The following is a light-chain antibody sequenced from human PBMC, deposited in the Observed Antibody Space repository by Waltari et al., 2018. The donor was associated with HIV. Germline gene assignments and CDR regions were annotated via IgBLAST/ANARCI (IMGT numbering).Light chain of an antibody. CDR1: KLGDKY. V-gene: IGLV3-1*01. CDR3: QAWDRSTVV. Sequence: SYELTQPPSVSVSPGQTASITYSGDKLGDKYACWYQQKPGQSPVLVIYQDSKRPSGIPARFSGSNSGNTATLTISGTQTLDEADYYCQAWDRSTVVFGGGTKLTVL. CDR2: QDS. J-gene: IGLJ2*01.